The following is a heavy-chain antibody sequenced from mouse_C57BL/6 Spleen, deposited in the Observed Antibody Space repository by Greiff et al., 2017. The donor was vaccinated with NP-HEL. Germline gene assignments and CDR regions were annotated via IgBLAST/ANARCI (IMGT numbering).Heavy chain of an antibody. V-gene: IGHV2-6*03. CDR3: ARLSDYYAMDD. CDR2: IWSDGST. J-gene: IGHJ4*01. CDR1: GFSLTSYC. Sequence: QVQLKQSGPGLVAPSQSLSITCTVSGFSLTSYCVHWVRQPPGKGLAWIVVIWSDGSTTYNSALKSRLSISKDNSKSQVFLKMNSLQTDDTAMYYCARLSDYYAMDDWGQGTSVTVSS.